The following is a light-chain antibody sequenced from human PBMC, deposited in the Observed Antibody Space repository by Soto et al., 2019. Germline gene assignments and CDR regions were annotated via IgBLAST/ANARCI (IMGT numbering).Light chain of an antibody. CDR1: SSDVGAYNY. CDR3: LSYTTTSSFV. Sequence: QSALTQPASVSGPPGQSITISCTGTSSDVGAYNYLSWYQQHPGKAPRLVISDVSSRPSGVSNRFSGSKSGNTASLTITGLQSEDEADYYCLSYTTTSSFVFGSWTKVT. J-gene: IGLJ1*01. CDR2: DVS. V-gene: IGLV2-14*03.